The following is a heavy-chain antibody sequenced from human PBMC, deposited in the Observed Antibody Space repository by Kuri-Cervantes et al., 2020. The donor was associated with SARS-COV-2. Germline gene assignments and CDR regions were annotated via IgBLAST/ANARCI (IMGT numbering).Heavy chain of an antibody. J-gene: IGHJ5*02. D-gene: IGHD1-26*01. CDR1: GGSFCGYY. CDR3: ARAGVGSVSFDP. CDR2: INHSGST. Sequence: SQTLSLTCAVYGGSFCGYYWSWIRQPPGKGLEWIGEINHSGSTNYNPSLKSRVTISVDTSKNQFSLKLSSVTASDTAVYYCARAGVGSVSFDPWGQGTLVTVSS. V-gene: IGHV4-34*01.